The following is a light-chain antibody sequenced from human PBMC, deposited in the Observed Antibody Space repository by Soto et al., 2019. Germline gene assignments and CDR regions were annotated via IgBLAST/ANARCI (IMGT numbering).Light chain of an antibody. CDR1: QSISRY. CDR2: DAS. Sequence: EIVLTQSPATLSLSPGERATLSCRASQSISRYLAWYQQKPGQAPSLLIYDASNRATGIPARFSGSGSGTDFTLTISSLEPEDCAVYYCQQRSNWPPITFGQGTRLEIK. J-gene: IGKJ5*01. CDR3: QQRSNWPPIT. V-gene: IGKV3-11*01.